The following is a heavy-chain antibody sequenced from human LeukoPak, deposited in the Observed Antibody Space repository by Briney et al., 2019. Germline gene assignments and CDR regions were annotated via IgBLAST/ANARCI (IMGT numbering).Heavy chain of an antibody. D-gene: IGHD4-17*01. CDR2: INSDGSST. CDR3: ASSMTTVIKV. CDR1: GFTFSSYW. J-gene: IGHJ4*02. Sequence: GGSLRLSCAASGFTFSSYWMHWVRQAPGKGLVWVSRINSDGSSTNYADSVRGRFTISRDNAKNSLYLQMNSLRAEDTAVYYCASSMTTVIKVWGQGTLVTVSS. V-gene: IGHV3-74*01.